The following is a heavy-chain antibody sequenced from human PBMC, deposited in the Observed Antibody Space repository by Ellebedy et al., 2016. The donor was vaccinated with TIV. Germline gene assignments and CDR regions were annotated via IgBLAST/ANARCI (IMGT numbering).Heavy chain of an antibody. CDR2: IYHDGSEQ. J-gene: IGHJ5*02. CDR1: GFSFRSYW. D-gene: IGHD4-17*01. Sequence: GESLKISCEASGFSFRSYWMSWVRQAPGKGLEWVANIYHDGSEQYYVDSVKGRFTISRDNARNSVYLQMNSLRAEDTAVYYCARRGSYGDYSVRVNSWFDLWGQGTLVIVSS. V-gene: IGHV3-7*01. CDR3: ARRGSYGDYSVRVNSWFDL.